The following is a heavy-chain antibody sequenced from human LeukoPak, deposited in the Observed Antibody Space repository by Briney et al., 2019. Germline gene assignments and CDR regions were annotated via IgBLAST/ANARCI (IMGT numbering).Heavy chain of an antibody. V-gene: IGHV4-34*01. Sequence: SETLSLTCAVYGGSFSGYYWSWIRQPPGKGLEWIGEINHSGSTNYNPSLKSRVTIPVDTSKNQFSLKLSSVTAADTAVYYCARGATVGDGYNAWGQGTLVTVSS. D-gene: IGHD5-24*01. CDR2: INHSGST. J-gene: IGHJ5*02. CDR1: GGSFSGYY. CDR3: ARGATVGDGYNA.